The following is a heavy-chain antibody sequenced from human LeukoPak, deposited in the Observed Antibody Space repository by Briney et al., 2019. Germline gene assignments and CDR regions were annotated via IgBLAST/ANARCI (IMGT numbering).Heavy chain of an antibody. CDR1: GGTFSSYA. D-gene: IGHD1-7*01. CDR3: ARDGNWNYGRHWFDP. CDR2: IIPIFGTA. Sequence: GSSVKVSCKASGGTFSSYAISWVRQAPGQGLEWMGGIIPIFGTANYAQKFQGRVTITTDESTSTAYMELSSLRSEDTAVYYCARDGNWNYGRHWFDPWGQGTLVTVSS. J-gene: IGHJ5*02. V-gene: IGHV1-69*05.